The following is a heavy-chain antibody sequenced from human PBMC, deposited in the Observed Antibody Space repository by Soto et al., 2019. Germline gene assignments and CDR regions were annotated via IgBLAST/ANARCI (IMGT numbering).Heavy chain of an antibody. V-gene: IGHV4-38-2*01. Sequence: SETLSLTCAVSGYSISSGYYWGWIRQPPGKGLEWIGSIYHSGSTYYNPSLKSRVTISVDTSKNQFSLKLSSVTAADTAVYYCARVLAVAGIYYYYGMDVWGQGTTVTVSS. J-gene: IGHJ6*02. CDR1: GYSISSGYY. CDR2: IYHSGST. D-gene: IGHD6-19*01. CDR3: ARVLAVAGIYYYYGMDV.